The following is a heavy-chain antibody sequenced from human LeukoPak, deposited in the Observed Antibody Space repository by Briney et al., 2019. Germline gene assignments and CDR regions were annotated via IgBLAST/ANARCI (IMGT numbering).Heavy chain of an antibody. CDR2: ISYDGSNK. CDR3: AREQSWVVATGHFDY. D-gene: IGHD5-12*01. CDR1: GFTFSSYA. J-gene: IGHJ4*02. Sequence: GGSLRLSCAASGFTFSSYATHWVRQAPGKGLEWVAVISYDGSNKYYADSVKGRFTISRDNSKNTLYLQMNSLRAEDTAVYYCAREQSWVVATGHFDYWGQGTLVTVSS. V-gene: IGHV3-30*04.